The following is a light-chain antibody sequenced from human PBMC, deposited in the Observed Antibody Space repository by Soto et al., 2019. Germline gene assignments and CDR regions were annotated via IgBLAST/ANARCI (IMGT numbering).Light chain of an antibody. Sequence: EIVLTQSPGTLSLSPGERATLSCRASQSVRSSYLAWYQQKLGQAPRLLIYGVSNRSTGIPDRCSGSGSGTAFTLTISRLESEDFAVYYGQQYGTSPRTFGQGTKVEIK. V-gene: IGKV3-20*01. CDR3: QQYGTSPRT. CDR1: QSVRSSY. CDR2: GVS. J-gene: IGKJ1*01.